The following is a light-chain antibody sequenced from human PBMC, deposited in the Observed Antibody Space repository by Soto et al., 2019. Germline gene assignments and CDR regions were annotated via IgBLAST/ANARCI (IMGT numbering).Light chain of an antibody. J-gene: IGLJ3*02. Sequence: QSVLTQPPSVSGAPGQRVTISCTGSRSNIGAGYDVHWYQHLPGTAPKLLIYVNKNRPSGVPGRFSGSKSDTSASLAITGLQAEDEGDYYCCSSVGSYTWVFGGGTKLTVL. V-gene: IGLV1-40*01. CDR3: CSSVGSYTWV. CDR2: VNK. CDR1: RSNIGAGYD.